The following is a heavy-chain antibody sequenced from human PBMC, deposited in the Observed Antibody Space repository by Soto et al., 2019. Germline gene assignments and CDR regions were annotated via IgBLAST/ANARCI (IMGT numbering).Heavy chain of an antibody. Sequence: VQLVESGGGVVQPGRSLRLSCAASGFTFSSYWMHWVRQAPGKGLVWVSRINSDGSSTSYADSVKGRFTISRDNAKNTLYLQMNSLRAEDTAVYYCARGLRFLETIYDYWGQGTLVTVSS. CDR1: GFTFSSYW. J-gene: IGHJ4*02. CDR2: INSDGSST. CDR3: ARGLRFLETIYDY. D-gene: IGHD3-3*01. V-gene: IGHV3-74*02.